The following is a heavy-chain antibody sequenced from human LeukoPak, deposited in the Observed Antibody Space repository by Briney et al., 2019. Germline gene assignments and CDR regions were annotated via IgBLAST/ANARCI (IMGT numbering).Heavy chain of an antibody. CDR2: ISSSSSNI. CDR1: GFTFSSYS. D-gene: IGHD1-1*01. J-gene: IGHJ4*02. Sequence: PGGSLRLSCAASGFTFSSYSMNWVRQAPGKGLEWVSSISSSSSNIYYADSVKGRFTISRDNAKNSLYLQMNSLGVGDTAVYYCARCTTGRTFGSLREIKRSREIDYWGQGTLVTVSS. V-gene: IGHV3-21*01. CDR3: ARCTTGRTFGSLREIKRSREIDY.